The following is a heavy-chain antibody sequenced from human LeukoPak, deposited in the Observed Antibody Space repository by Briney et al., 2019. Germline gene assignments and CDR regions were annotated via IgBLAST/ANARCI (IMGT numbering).Heavy chain of an antibody. CDR3: ARDGAGYDILTGYRSLNYYTDV. D-gene: IGHD3-9*01. CDR1: GGSISSYY. J-gene: IGHJ6*03. V-gene: IGHV4-4*07. CDR2: IYTSGST. Sequence: SETLSLTCTVSGGSISSYYWSWIRQPAGKGLEWIGRIYTSGSTNYNPSLKSRVTMSVDTSKNQFSLKLSSVTAADAAVYYCARDGAGYDILTGYRSLNYYTDVWGKGTTVTISS.